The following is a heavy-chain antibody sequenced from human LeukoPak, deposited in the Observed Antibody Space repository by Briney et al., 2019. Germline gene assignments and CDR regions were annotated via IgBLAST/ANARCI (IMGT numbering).Heavy chain of an antibody. D-gene: IGHD2/OR15-2a*01. CDR3: ATSPYASMQQHFDY. CDR2: IISMFGPS. J-gene: IGHJ4*02. V-gene: IGHV1-69*13. CDR1: GGTLNSYG. Sequence: GASVKVSCKASGGTLNSYGITWVRQAPGQGLEWMGGIISMFGPSNYAQKFQGRVTITADESTSKVYMELTSPRSEDTAVYYCATSPYASMQQHFDYWGQGTLVTVSS.